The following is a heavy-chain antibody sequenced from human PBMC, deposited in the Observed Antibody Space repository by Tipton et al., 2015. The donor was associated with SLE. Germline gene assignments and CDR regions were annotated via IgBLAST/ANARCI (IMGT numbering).Heavy chain of an antibody. CDR2: IYTSGST. D-gene: IGHD6-13*01. CDR1: GGSISSGSYY. V-gene: IGHV4-61*09. Sequence: TLSLTCTVSGGSISSGSYYWSWIRQPAGKGLEWIGYIYTSGSTNYNPSLKSRVTISLDTSKNQFSLKLSSVTAADTAVYYCARGSRYSSSFGRNYYYYYMDVWGKGTTVTVSS. J-gene: IGHJ6*03. CDR3: ARGSRYSSSFGRNYYYYYMDV.